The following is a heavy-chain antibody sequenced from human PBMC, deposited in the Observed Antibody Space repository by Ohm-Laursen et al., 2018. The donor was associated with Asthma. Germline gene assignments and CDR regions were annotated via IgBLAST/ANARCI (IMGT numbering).Heavy chain of an antibody. D-gene: IGHD1-26*01. CDR3: ARDHASPGEGAIDY. Sequence: SLRLSCTASGLTSNSYWMHWVRQAPGKGLVWVSRISLHGSSISHADSVKGRFTISRDNAKNTLSLQMNSLRAEDTAVYYCARDHASPGEGAIDYWGQGTLVTVSS. V-gene: IGHV3-74*01. CDR1: GLTSNSYW. J-gene: IGHJ4*02. CDR2: ISLHGSSI.